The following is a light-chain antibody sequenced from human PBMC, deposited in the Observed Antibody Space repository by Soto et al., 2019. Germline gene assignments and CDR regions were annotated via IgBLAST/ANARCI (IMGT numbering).Light chain of an antibody. CDR2: AAS. J-gene: IGKJ2*01. Sequence: DIQMTQSPSSLSASVGDRVMITCRASQSITGYLNWYQQKPGKAPKLLIYAASNLQSGVPSRFSGSGSGTDFTLTISSLQPEDFETYFCQQSQNIPYTFGQGTKLEIK. V-gene: IGKV1-39*01. CDR3: QQSQNIPYT. CDR1: QSITGY.